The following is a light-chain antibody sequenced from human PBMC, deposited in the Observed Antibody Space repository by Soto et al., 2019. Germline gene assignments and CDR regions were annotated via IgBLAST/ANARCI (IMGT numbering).Light chain of an antibody. V-gene: IGLV1-51*01. J-gene: IGLJ2*01. CDR2: DSN. Sequence: QSVLTQPPSVSAAPGQKVTISCSGSSSNIGNNYVSWFQQLPGTAPKLLIYDSNKQPSGIPDRFSGSKSGTSATLDITGLQTGDEADYYCATWDRSLTGEVFSGGTKLTVL. CDR1: SSNIGNNY. CDR3: ATWDRSLTGEV.